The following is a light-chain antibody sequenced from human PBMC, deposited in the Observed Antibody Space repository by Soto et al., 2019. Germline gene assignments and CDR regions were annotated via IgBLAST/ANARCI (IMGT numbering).Light chain of an antibody. CDR1: SSNIGAGYD. CDR3: QSYDSSLRGSWV. V-gene: IGLV1-40*01. CDR2: GNS. Sequence: QSVLTQPPSVSGAPGQRGTISCTGGSSNIGAGYDVHWYQQPPGTAPKLLIYGNSNRPSGVPDRFSGSKSGTSASLAITGLQAEDEADYYCQSYDSSLRGSWVFGGGTKLTVL. J-gene: IGLJ3*02.